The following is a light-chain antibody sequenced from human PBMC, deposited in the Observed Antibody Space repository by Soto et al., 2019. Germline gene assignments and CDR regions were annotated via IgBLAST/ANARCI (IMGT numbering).Light chain of an antibody. CDR3: QQYGSSPLT. CDR2: DAS. V-gene: IGKV3-20*01. Sequence: EIVLTQSPGTLSLSPGERATLSCRASQSVRSNYLAWYQQKTGQAPRFLIYDASSRATGIPDRFSGSGSGTDFTLTISRLEPEDFAVYYCQQYGSSPLTFGGGTKVEIK. J-gene: IGKJ4*01. CDR1: QSVRSNY.